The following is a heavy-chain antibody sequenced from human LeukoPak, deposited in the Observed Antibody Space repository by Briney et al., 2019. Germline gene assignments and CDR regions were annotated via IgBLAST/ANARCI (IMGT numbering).Heavy chain of an antibody. V-gene: IGHV3-53*01. CDR1: GLTVSSNY. Sequence: GGSLRLSCAASGLTVSSNYMSWVRQAPGKGLEWVSVIYSGGSTKYADSVKGRFTISRDNAKNSLYLQMNSLRAEDTAVYYCARSSRELGGYAPWELMPPFDYWGQGTLVTVSS. CDR3: ARSSRELGGYAPWELMPPFDY. CDR2: IYSGGST. J-gene: IGHJ4*02. D-gene: IGHD1-7*01.